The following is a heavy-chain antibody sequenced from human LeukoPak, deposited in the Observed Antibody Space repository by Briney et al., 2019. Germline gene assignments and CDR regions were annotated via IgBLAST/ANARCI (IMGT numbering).Heavy chain of an antibody. CDR2: ISAYNGNT. V-gene: IGHV1-18*01. CDR3: AKSRGDGSSGWLTPFDY. Sequence: GASVKVSCKASGYTFTSYGISWVRQAPGQGLEWMGWISAYNGNTNYAQKLQGRVTMTTDTSTSTAYMELRSLRSDDTAVYYCAKSRGDGSSGWLTPFDYWGHGTLVTVSS. D-gene: IGHD6-19*01. CDR1: GYTFTSYG. J-gene: IGHJ4*01.